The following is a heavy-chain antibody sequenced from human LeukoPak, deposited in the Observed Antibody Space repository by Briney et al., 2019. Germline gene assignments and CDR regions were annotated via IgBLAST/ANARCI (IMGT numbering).Heavy chain of an antibody. CDR2: IYTSGST. J-gene: IGHJ4*02. V-gene: IGHV4-61*02. CDR1: GGSISSGNYY. Sequence: SETLSLTCTVSGGSISSGNYYWSWIRQPAGRGLEWIGRIYTSGSTTYNPSLKSRVTISVDTSKNQFSLKLSSVTAADTAVYYCARDGLGSSSGSDYWGQGTLVTVSS. D-gene: IGHD6-6*01. CDR3: ARDGLGSSSGSDY.